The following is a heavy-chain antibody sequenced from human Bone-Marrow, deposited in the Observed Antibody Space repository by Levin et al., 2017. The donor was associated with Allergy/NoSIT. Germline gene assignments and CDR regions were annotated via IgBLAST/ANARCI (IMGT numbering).Heavy chain of an antibody. V-gene: IGHV5-51*01. CDR1: GYNFPNSW. CDR3: ARQAVAGPIDY. D-gene: IGHD6-19*01. CDR2: IYGGDSDA. Sequence: GESLKISCKGSGYNFPNSWIGWVRQMPGKGLEWMGMIYGGDSDARYSPSFRGQVTISVDKSISAAYLQWDSLKASDTATYYCARQAVAGPIDYWGQGTLVTVSS. J-gene: IGHJ4*02.